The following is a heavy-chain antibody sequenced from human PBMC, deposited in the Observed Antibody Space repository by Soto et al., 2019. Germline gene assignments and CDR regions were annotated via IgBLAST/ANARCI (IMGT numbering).Heavy chain of an antibody. D-gene: IGHD1-26*01. Sequence: GGSLRLSCAASGFTFSGSAMHWVRQAAGKGLEWVGRIRNKANTYATAYAASVKGRFTISRDDSKNTAYLQMNSLKTEDMAVYYCSSFMVGATPYWGQGTLVTVSS. CDR2: IRNKANTYAT. CDR3: SSFMVGATPY. CDR1: GFTFSGSA. J-gene: IGHJ4*02. V-gene: IGHV3-73*01.